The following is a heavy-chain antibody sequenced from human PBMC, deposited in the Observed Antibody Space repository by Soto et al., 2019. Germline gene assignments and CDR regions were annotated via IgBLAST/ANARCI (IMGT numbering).Heavy chain of an antibody. CDR1: GFTFSSSG. J-gene: IGHJ4*02. Sequence: QVQLVESGGGVVQPGRSLRLSCAASGFTFSSSGMHWVRQAPGKGREWVAVIWYAGSNKYYADSVKGRFTSSRDNSKNTLHLQMNSLRDQDTAVYYGARRSGGGLDYWCPGTLVTVSS. CDR2: IWYAGSNK. D-gene: IGHD3-16*01. CDR3: ARRSGGGLDY. V-gene: IGHV3-33*01.